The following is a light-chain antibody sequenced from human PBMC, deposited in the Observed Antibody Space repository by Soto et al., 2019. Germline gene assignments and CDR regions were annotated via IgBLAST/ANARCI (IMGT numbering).Light chain of an antibody. CDR3: QHYNNWPRT. CDR2: GAS. CDR1: QSVNIN. V-gene: IGKV3-15*01. J-gene: IGKJ1*01. Sequence: EIGMTQSPATLAVSPGDRATLSCRASQSVNINLAWYQQKPGQAPRLLIYGASTSASGIPASFSGSGSGTEFTLTISRLQSEEFAVYYCQHYNNWPRTFGQRTKVEIK.